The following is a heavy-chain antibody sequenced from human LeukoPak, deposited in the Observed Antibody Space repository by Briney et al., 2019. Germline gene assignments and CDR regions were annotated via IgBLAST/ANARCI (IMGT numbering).Heavy chain of an antibody. CDR1: GFTFSSYA. Sequence: GGSQRLSCAASGFTFSSYAMHWVRQAPGKGLEWVAVISYDGSNKYYADSVKGRFTISRDNSKNTLYLQMNSLRAEDTAVYYCARGLVGATTSYFDYWGQGTLVTVSS. CDR3: ARGLVGATTSYFDY. D-gene: IGHD1-26*01. J-gene: IGHJ4*02. CDR2: ISYDGSNK. V-gene: IGHV3-30-3*01.